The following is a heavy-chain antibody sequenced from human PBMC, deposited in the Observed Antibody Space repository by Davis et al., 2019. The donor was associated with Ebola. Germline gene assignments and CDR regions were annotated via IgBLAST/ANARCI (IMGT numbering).Heavy chain of an antibody. Sequence: LRLSCAVYGGSFSGYYWSWIRQPPGKGLEWIGEINHSGSTNYNPSLKSRVTISVDTSKNQFSLKLSSVTVADTAVYYCARVAPTYYYDSSGYYTHYWYFDLWGRGTLVTVSS. V-gene: IGHV4-34*01. CDR1: GGSFSGYY. CDR2: INHSGST. D-gene: IGHD3-22*01. CDR3: ARVAPTYYYDSSGYYTHYWYFDL. J-gene: IGHJ2*01.